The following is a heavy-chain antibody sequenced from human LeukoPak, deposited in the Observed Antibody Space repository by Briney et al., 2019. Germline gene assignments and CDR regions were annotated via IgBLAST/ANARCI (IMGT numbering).Heavy chain of an antibody. Sequence: ASVKVSCKTSGYSFTGYFMHWVRQAPGQGLEWMGWINPNSGDTKYGQRFQGRVTMTRDTSINTAYMELRRLTSDDTAVYYCARVPSMIRGVVNYGMDVWGQGTTVTVSS. CDR3: ARVPSMIRGVVNYGMDV. J-gene: IGHJ6*02. D-gene: IGHD3-10*01. CDR1: GYSFTGYF. CDR2: INPNSGDT. V-gene: IGHV1-2*02.